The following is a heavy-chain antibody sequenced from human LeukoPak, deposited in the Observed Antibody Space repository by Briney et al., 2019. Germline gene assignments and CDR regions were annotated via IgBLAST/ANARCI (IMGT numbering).Heavy chain of an antibody. J-gene: IGHJ4*02. CDR3: ASHRVWFGNTRGYLAY. CDR1: GYTCTCYY. D-gene: IGHD3-10*01. CDR2: INPNSGGT. Sequence: SVTVSCKASGYTCTCYYMHWVRQPPAQELEWMGCINPNSGGTNYAHKFQGRVTMTRDTSKSTAYMEISRLSSDDTAVYYCASHRVWFGNTRGYLAYWGKATRVTVSS. V-gene: IGHV1-2*02.